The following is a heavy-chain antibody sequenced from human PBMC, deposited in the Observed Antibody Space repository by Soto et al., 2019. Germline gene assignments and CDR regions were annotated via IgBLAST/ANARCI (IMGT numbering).Heavy chain of an antibody. CDR2: IYTSGST. J-gene: IGHJ4*02. V-gene: IGHV4-4*07. CDR1: GGSISSYY. D-gene: IGHD2-15*01. CDR3: ARGTPTLYCSGGSCYFFDY. Sequence: QVQLQESGPGLVKPSETLSLTCTVSGGSISSYYWSWIRQPAGKGLEWIGRIYTSGSTNYNPSLKCRVTMSVDTSKNQFSLKLSSVTAADTAVYYCARGTPTLYCSGGSCYFFDYWGQGTLVTVSS.